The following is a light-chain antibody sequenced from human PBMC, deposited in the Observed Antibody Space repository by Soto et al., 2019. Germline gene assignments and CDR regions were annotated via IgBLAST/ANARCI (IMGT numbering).Light chain of an antibody. CDR1: SSDVGYSNY. CDR2: DVS. CDR3: CSFTSITTYV. J-gene: IGLJ1*01. Sequence: QSVLTQPASVSGSPGQSIAISCTGTSSDVGYSNYVSWYQQLPGKAPKLMIYDVSDRPSGVSNRFSGSKSGSTASLTISGLQAEDEADYYCCSFTSITTYVFGTGTKVTVL. V-gene: IGLV2-14*01.